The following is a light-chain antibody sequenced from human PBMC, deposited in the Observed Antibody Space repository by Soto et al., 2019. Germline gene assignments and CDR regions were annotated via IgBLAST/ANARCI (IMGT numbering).Light chain of an antibody. J-gene: IGKJ4*01. CDR1: QTLLHSNGYNY. CDR2: LGS. V-gene: IGKV2-28*01. CDR3: MQALQTPT. Sequence: DIVMTQSPPSLPVTPGEPASFSCRSSQTLLHSNGYNYLDWYLQKPGQSPQLLIYLGSNRASGGPDRFSGSGSGTDFTLKISRVEAEDVGVYYCMQALQTPTFGGGTKVEIK.